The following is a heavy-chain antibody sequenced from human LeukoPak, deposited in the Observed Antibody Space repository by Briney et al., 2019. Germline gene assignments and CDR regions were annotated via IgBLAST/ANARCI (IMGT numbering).Heavy chain of an antibody. CDR1: GGSFSGYY. J-gene: IGHJ4*02. CDR3: AREPLWFRGRYFDY. V-gene: IGHV4-34*01. D-gene: IGHD3-10*01. Sequence: SETLSLTCAAYGGSFSGYYWSWIRQPPGKGLEWIGEINHSGSTNYNPSLKSRVTISVDTSKNQFSLKLSSVTAADTAVYYCAREPLWFRGRYFDYWGQGTLVTVSS. CDR2: INHSGST.